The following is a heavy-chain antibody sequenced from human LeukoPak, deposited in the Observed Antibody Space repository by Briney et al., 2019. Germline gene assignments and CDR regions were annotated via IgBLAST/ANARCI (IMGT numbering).Heavy chain of an antibody. Sequence: GGSLRLSCAASGFTFSGYPIHWVRQAPGKGLEWVAVISYDGSNKYYADSVKGRFTISRDNSKNTLYLQMNSLRAEDTAVYYCARDRFVDTGYFDYWGQGTLVTVSP. CDR3: ARDRFVDTGYFDY. D-gene: IGHD5-18*01. CDR2: ISYDGSNK. CDR1: GFTFSGYP. V-gene: IGHV3-30-3*01. J-gene: IGHJ4*02.